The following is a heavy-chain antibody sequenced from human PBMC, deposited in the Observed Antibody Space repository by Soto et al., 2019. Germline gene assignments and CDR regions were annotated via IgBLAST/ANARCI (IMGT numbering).Heavy chain of an antibody. CDR3: ARGGKRDYDILTGYYWDAFDI. Sequence: ASVKVSCKASGYTFTSYYMHWVRQAPGQGLEWMGIINPSGGSTSYAQKFQGRVTMTRDTSTSTVYMELSSLRSEDTAVYCCARGGKRDYDILTGYYWDAFDIWGQGTMVTVSS. J-gene: IGHJ3*02. CDR1: GYTFTSYY. V-gene: IGHV1-46*01. CDR2: INPSGGST. D-gene: IGHD3-9*01.